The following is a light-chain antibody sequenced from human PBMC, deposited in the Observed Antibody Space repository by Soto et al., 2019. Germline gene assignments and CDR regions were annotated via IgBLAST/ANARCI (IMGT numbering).Light chain of an antibody. J-gene: IGLJ3*02. Sequence: QSVLTQPASVSGSPGQSITISCTGTSSDVGSYNLVSWYQQHPGNAPKLMIYEGTKRPSGISNRFSGSKSGNTASLTISGLQAGDEADYYCCSYAGLSAWVFGGGTKLTVL. CDR3: CSYAGLSAWV. V-gene: IGLV2-23*01. CDR2: EGT. CDR1: SSDVGSYNL.